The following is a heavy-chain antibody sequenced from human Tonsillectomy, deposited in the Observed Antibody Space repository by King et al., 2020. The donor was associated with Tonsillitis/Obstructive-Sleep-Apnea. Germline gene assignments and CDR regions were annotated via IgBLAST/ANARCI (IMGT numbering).Heavy chain of an antibody. D-gene: IGHD4-17*01. CDR3: ASVDTVTTNGFDI. J-gene: IGHJ3*02. CDR2: IYYTGST. CDR1: GGSITSYY. V-gene: IGHV4-59*01. Sequence: VQLQESGPGVVKPSETLSLTCIVSGGSITSYYWSWIRQPPGKGLEWIAWIYYTGSTNYNPSLMSRVTISLDTSKNHFSLNLNSVTAADTAVYYCASVDTVTTNGFDIWGQGTMGTVSS.